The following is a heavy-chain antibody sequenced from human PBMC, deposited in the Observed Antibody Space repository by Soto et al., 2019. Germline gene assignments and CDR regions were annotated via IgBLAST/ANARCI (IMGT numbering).Heavy chain of an antibody. D-gene: IGHD3-22*01. Sequence: PGGSLSLSCAASGFTFSNAWMNWVRQAPGKGLEWVGRIKSKTDGGTTDYAAPVKGRFTISRDDSKNTLYLQMNSLKTEYTAVYYCTTDPVTMIVVVPSSGWGQGTLVTVSS. CDR2: IKSKTDGGTT. V-gene: IGHV3-15*07. CDR3: TTDPVTMIVVVPSSG. CDR1: GFTFSNAW. J-gene: IGHJ4*02.